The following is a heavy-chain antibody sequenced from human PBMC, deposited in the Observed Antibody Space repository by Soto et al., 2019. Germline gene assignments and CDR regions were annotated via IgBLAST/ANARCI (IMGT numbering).Heavy chain of an antibody. D-gene: IGHD1-26*01. CDR2: ITVAGGGT. CDR1: GFAFNSSA. V-gene: IGHV3-23*01. Sequence: EVQLLESGGGLVQPGGSLRLSCAASGFAFNSSAMAWVRQTPGKGLQWVSAITVAGGGTYYADSVKGRFAISRGNSKKTLYLQMNSLSAEDTALCFCAKWPPSPKMGVTSHWGQGTLVTVSS. J-gene: IGHJ4*02. CDR3: AKWPPSPKMGVTSH.